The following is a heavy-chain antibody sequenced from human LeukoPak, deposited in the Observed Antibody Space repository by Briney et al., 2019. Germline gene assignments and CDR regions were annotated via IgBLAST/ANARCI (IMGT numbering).Heavy chain of an antibody. CDR1: GGTFSSYA. V-gene: IGHV1-69*04. J-gene: IGHJ4*02. Sequence: ASVKVSCKASGGTFSSYAISWVRRAPGQGLEWMGRIIPILGIANYAQKFQGRVTITADKSTSTAYMELSSLRSEDTAVYYCARDKGIVVVPAAIGRFDYWGQGTLVTVSS. CDR2: IIPILGIA. CDR3: ARDKGIVVVPAAIGRFDY. D-gene: IGHD2-2*01.